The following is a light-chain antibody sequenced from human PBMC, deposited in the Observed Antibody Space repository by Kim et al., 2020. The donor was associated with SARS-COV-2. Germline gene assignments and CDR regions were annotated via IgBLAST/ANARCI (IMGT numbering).Light chain of an antibody. V-gene: IGLV1-40*01. J-gene: IGLJ3*02. CDR1: STNNGTGCD. CDR2: AND. CDR3: QSYDSYLSAWV. Sequence: VNISCTGSSTNNGTGCDVHWYQQHTRAGPKLLIKANDNRPSGVPAHFCCSKSGTAADLFITGLQAGDEAVYYCQSYDSYLSAWVFGGGTQLTVL.